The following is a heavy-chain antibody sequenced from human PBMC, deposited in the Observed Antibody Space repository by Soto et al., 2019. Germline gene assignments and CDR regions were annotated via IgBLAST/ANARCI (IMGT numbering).Heavy chain of an antibody. CDR2: INPNSGGT. CDR1: GYTFTGYY. D-gene: IGHD5-12*01. Sequence: QVQLVQSGAEVKKPGASVKVSCKASGYTFTGYYMHWVRQAPGQGLEWMGWINPNSGGTNYAQKFQGWVTMTRDTSISTAYMELSRLRSDDTAVYYCARDGSLVIVATMFDYWGQGTLVTVPS. J-gene: IGHJ4*02. CDR3: ARDGSLVIVATMFDY. V-gene: IGHV1-2*04.